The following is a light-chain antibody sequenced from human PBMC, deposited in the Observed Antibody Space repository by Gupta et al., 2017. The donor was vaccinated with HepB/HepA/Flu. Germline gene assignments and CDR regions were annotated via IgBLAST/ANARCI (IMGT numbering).Light chain of an antibody. V-gene: IGLV1-40*01. CDR3: YYSASSMGGPVV. CDR1: SSNIGAGYD. CDR2: VNS. Sequence: QSVLTQPPSVSLAPRHTITISCTGSSSNIGAGYDVHWYQQLPGTDPTLLIYVNSNRPSAVPPRLSCDTNCTSAYPVTTGREDEDEADEYCYYSASSMGGPVVFGGGTKLTV. J-gene: IGLJ2*01.